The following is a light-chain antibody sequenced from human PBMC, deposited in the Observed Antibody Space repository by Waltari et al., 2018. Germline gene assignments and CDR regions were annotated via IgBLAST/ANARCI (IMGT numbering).Light chain of an antibody. Sequence: QSALTQPASVSGSPGQSITISCTGTSSDVGSYNLGSGYQKHPHKAPKLMLYEVNKRPSGVSNRFSGSRSGNTASLTISGLQAEDEADYYCSSYGGSNNLVFGGGNKLTVL. V-gene: IGLV2-23*02. CDR2: EVN. CDR1: SSDVGSYNL. J-gene: IGLJ3*02. CDR3: SSYGGSNNLV.